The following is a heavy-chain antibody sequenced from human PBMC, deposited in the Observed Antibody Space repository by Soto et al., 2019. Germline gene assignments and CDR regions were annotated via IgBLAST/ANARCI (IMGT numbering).Heavy chain of an antibody. CDR3: AREKVGTTFFDN. CDR2: IYPSVSS. V-gene: IGHV4-38-2*02. Sequence: ASEALSRTFSVSVFASSRGYYWSCVRQPPGKGLEWIGSIYPSVSSYHNPSLATRLRLSIDTSKNQFTLNLTSVTAADTALYFCAREKVGTTFFDNWGQGIQVTVSS. J-gene: IGHJ4*02. CDR1: VFASSRGYY. D-gene: IGHD1-1*01.